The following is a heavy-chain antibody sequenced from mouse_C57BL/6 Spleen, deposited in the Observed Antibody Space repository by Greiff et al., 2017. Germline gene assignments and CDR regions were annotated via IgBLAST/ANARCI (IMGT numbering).Heavy chain of an antibody. CDR2: IDPSDSDT. V-gene: IGHV1-52*01. Sequence: VQLQQPGAELVRPGSSVKLSCKASGYTFTSYWMHWVKQRPIQGLEWIGNIDPSDSDTHYNQKFKDKATLTVDKSSSTAYMQLSSLTSEDSAVYYCARRYDGYYGIAYWGQGTLVTVSA. CDR3: ARRYDGYYGIAY. D-gene: IGHD2-3*01. CDR1: GYTFTSYW. J-gene: IGHJ3*01.